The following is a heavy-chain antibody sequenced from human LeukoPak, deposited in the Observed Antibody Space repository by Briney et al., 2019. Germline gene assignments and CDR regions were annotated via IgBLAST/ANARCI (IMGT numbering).Heavy chain of an antibody. Sequence: PSETLSLTCAVYGGSFSGYYWSWIRQPPGKGLEWIGEINHSGSTNYNPSLKSRVTISVDTSKNQFSLKLSSVTAADTAVYYCARNRKYNWNAYYYYYYMDVWGKGTTVTISS. J-gene: IGHJ6*03. CDR1: GGSFSGYY. D-gene: IGHD1-1*01. CDR2: INHSGST. V-gene: IGHV4-34*01. CDR3: ARNRKYNWNAYYYYYYMDV.